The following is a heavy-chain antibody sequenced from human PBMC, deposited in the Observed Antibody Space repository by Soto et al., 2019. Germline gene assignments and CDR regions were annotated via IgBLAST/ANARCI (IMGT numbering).Heavy chain of an antibody. CDR2: IHYSGST. CDR1: GGSISTYY. J-gene: IGHJ3*02. Sequence: PSETLSLTCTVSGGSISTYYWSWIRQPPGKGLEWIGYIHYSGSTDYNPSLKSRVTISGDTSKNQFSLKLSSVTAADTAVYYCARITYSDSGSYYLCAFDIWGQGTMVTVSS. V-gene: IGHV4-59*08. CDR3: ARITYSDSGSYYLCAFDI. D-gene: IGHD3-10*01.